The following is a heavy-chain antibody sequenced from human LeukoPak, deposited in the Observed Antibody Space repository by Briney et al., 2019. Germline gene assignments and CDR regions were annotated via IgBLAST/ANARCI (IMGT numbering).Heavy chain of an antibody. D-gene: IGHD1-26*01. Sequence: SQTLSLTCAISGDSVSSNSAAWNWIRQSPSRGLEWLGRTYYRSKWYNDYAVSVKSRITINPDTSKNQFSLKLNSVTAADTAIYYCARLGSSGEYLGAFDIWGQGTMVTVSS. V-gene: IGHV6-1*01. CDR3: ARLGSSGEYLGAFDI. J-gene: IGHJ3*02. CDR1: GDSVSSNSAA. CDR2: TYYRSKWYN.